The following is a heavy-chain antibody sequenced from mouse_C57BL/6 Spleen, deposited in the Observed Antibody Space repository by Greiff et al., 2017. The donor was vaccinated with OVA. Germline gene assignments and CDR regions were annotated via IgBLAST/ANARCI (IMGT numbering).Heavy chain of an antibody. V-gene: IGHV1-64*01. CDR2: IHPNSGST. J-gene: IGHJ4*01. Sequence: QVQLQQPGAELVKPGASVKLSCKASGYTFTSYWMHWVKQRPGQGLEWIGMIHPNSGSTNYNEKFKSKATLTVDKPSSTAYMQLSSLTSEDSAVYYCARSDDYDAMDYWGQGTSVTVSS. CDR1: GYTFTSYW. CDR3: ARSDDYDAMDY.